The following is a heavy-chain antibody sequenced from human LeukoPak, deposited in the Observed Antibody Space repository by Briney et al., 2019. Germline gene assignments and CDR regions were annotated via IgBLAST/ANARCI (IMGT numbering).Heavy chain of an antibody. CDR3: ARGGHTSSSWRNFFDH. Sequence: GGSLRLSCAASGFTFSTYAMSWVRQAPGKGLEWVSLISGNGGTTYYADFVKGRFTLSRDNSKNTMYLQMHSLRAEDTAVYYCARGGHTSSSWRNFFDHWGQGTLVTVSS. CDR1: GFTFSTYA. CDR2: ISGNGGTT. D-gene: IGHD6-6*01. J-gene: IGHJ4*02. V-gene: IGHV3-23*01.